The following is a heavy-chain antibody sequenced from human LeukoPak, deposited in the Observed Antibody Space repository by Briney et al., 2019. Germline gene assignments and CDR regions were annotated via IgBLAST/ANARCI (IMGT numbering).Heavy chain of an antibody. Sequence: GGSLRLSCAASGFTVSSNYMSWVRQAPGKGLEWVSVIYSGGSTYYADSVKGRFTISRDNSKNTLYLQMNSLRAEDTAVYYCAKDTYCSGGSCVFYFDYWGQGTLVTVSS. J-gene: IGHJ4*02. CDR2: IYSGGST. V-gene: IGHV3-53*01. CDR3: AKDTYCSGGSCVFYFDY. CDR1: GFTVSSNY. D-gene: IGHD2-15*01.